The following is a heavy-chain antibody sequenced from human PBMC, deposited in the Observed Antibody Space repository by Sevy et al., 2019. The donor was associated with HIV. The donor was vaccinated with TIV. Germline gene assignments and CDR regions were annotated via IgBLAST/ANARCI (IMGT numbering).Heavy chain of an antibody. CDR2: IGHDGNKY. D-gene: IGHD2-15*01. CDR3: AKDYCIGNDCFLDWFDP. CDR1: GFTLSSVG. J-gene: IGHJ5*02. V-gene: IGHV3-30*02. Sequence: GWSLRLSCAASGFTLSSVGIHWVRLTPGTGLEWLAFIGHDGNKYFYGASVKGRITTSRDNSKNTVSLQMNSLRVEDTAIYYCAKDYCIGNDCFLDWFDPRGQGTVVTVSS.